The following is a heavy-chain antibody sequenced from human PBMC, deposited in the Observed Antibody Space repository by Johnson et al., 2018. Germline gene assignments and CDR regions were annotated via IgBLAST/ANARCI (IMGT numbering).Heavy chain of an antibody. Sequence: QVQLVQSGGGVVQPGRSLRLSCAASGFTFSNYVMHWVRQAPGKGLEWVSVISYDGSAKYYADSVKGRFTISRDNSMNTLYLQVNSLRAEDTAVYSGARAPSSGPYYAAFEIWGQGTTVTVSS. CDR2: ISYDGSAK. V-gene: IGHV3-30-3*01. J-gene: IGHJ3*02. D-gene: IGHD1-26*01. CDR3: ARAPSSGPYYAAFEI. CDR1: GFTFSNYV.